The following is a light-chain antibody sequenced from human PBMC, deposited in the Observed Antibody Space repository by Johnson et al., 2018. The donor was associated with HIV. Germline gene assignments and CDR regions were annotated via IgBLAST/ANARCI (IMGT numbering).Light chain of an antibody. J-gene: IGLJ1*01. Sequence: QSVLTQPPSVSAAPGQKVTISCSGSTSNIGNNYVSWYQQLPGTAPKLLIYDNNKRPSGIPDRFSGSKSGTSATLDLTGLQTGDEADYYCGTWDSSLSAGGLFETGTKVTVL. CDR3: GTWDSSLSAGGL. CDR1: TSNIGNNY. V-gene: IGLV1-51*01. CDR2: DNN.